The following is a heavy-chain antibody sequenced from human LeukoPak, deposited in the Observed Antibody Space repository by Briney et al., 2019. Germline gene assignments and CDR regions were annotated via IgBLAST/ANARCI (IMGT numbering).Heavy chain of an antibody. D-gene: IGHD1-26*01. CDR3: ARLQWEPPDY. V-gene: IGHV3-7*03. CDR2: IKQDGSEK. Sequence: HPGGSLRLSCAASGLSISNSWMSWFRLAPGKGPEWVANIKQDGSEKYHVDSVKGRFTVSGDNANNLLYLQMNSLRVEDTAVYYCARLQWEPPDYWGQGTLVIVSS. CDR1: GLSISNSW. J-gene: IGHJ4*02.